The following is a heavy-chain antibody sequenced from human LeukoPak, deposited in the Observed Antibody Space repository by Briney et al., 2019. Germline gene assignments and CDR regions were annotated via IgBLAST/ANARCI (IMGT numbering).Heavy chain of an antibody. CDR2: IGGSGGST. J-gene: IGHJ4*02. D-gene: IGHD2-2*01. Sequence: GGSLRLSCAVSGFTFSNYAMSWVRQAPGKGLEWVSAIGGSGGSTYYAGSVKGRFTISRDNSKNTLYLRMKSLRAEDTAVYYCAKDFVVVPGLVNYFDYWGQGTLVTVSS. CDR3: AKDFVVVPGLVNYFDY. V-gene: IGHV3-23*01. CDR1: GFTFSNYA.